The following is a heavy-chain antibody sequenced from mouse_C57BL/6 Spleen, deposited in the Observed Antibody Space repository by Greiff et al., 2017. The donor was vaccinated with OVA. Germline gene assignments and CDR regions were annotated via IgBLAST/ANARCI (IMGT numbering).Heavy chain of an antibody. D-gene: IGHD3-1*01. V-gene: IGHV1-69*01. CDR2: IDPSDSYT. CDR1: GYTFTSYW. CDR3: ARLEAD. Sequence: QVQLQQPGAELVMPGASVKLSCKASGYTFTSYWMHWVKQRPGQGLEWIGEIDPSDSYTNYNQKFKGKSTLTVDKSSSTAYMQLSSLTSEDSAVYYCARLEADWGQGTLVTVSA. J-gene: IGHJ3*01.